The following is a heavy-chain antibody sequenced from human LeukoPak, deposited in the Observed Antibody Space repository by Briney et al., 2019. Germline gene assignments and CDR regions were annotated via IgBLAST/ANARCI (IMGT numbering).Heavy chain of an antibody. D-gene: IGHD1-26*01. J-gene: IGHJ2*01. Sequence: SVKVSCKASGGTFSSYAISWVRQAPGQGLEWMGGIIPIFGTANYAQKFQGRVTITADESTSTAYMELSSPRSEDTAVYYCAREEGGSYLPHWYFDLWGRGTLVTVST. V-gene: IGHV1-69*13. CDR3: AREEGGSYLPHWYFDL. CDR2: IIPIFGTA. CDR1: GGTFSSYA.